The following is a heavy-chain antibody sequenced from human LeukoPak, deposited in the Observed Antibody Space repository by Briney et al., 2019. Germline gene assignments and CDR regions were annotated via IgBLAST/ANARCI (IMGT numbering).Heavy chain of an antibody. V-gene: IGHV3-23*01. CDR2: ISGSGGST. D-gene: IGHD3-3*01. CDR3: AKVSAITIFGVVPLDMDV. J-gene: IGHJ6*02. Sequence: AGGSLRLSCAASGFTFSSYAMSWVRQAPGKGLEWVSAISGSGGSTYYADSVKGRFTISRDNSKNTLYLQMNSLRAEDTAVYYCAKVSAITIFGVVPLDMDVWGQGTTVTVSS. CDR1: GFTFSSYA.